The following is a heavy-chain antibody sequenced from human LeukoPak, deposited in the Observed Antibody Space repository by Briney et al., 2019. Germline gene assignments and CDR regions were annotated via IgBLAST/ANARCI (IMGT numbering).Heavy chain of an antibody. CDR3: ARDDSLGSFIVVVPAAVDY. Sequence: GGSLRLSCAASGFTFSSYSVNWVRQAPGKGLEWVSYISSSSSTIYYADSVKGRFTISRDNAKNSLYLQMNSLRAEDTAVYYCARDDSLGSFIVVVPAAVDYWGQGTLVTVSS. V-gene: IGHV3-48*01. CDR1: GFTFSSYS. CDR2: ISSSSSTI. J-gene: IGHJ4*02. D-gene: IGHD2-2*01.